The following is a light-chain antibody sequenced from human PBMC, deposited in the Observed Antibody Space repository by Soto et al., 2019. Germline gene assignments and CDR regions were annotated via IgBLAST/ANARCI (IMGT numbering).Light chain of an antibody. J-gene: IGLJ1*01. CDR2: DVS. CDR1: SSDVGGYNY. Sequence: QSLPTQPAPVSGSPGQAISISCTGTSSDVGGYNYVSWYQHQPGKAPKLVIFDVSGRPSGISNRFSGSKSGNTASLTISGLRPEDEADYYCSSYTDFNLYVFGTGTKVTVL. V-gene: IGLV2-14*03. CDR3: SSYTDFNLYV.